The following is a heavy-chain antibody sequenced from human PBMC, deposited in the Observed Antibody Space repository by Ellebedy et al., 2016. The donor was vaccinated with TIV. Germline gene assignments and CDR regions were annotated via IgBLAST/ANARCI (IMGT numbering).Heavy chain of an antibody. D-gene: IGHD1-1*01. V-gene: IGHV4-59*12. Sequence: SETLSLXXTVSGGSISSYYWSWIRQPPGKGLEWIGYIYYSGSTNYNPSLKSRVTISVDTSKNQFSLTLSSVTAADTAVYYCARSHEENTWHWRYQYWGRGTLVTVSS. CDR3: ARSHEENTWHWRYQY. CDR2: IYYSGST. J-gene: IGHJ1*01. CDR1: GGSISSYY.